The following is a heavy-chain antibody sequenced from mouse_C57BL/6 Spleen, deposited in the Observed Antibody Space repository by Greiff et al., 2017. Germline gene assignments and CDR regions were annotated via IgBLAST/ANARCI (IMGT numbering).Heavy chain of an antibody. Sequence: EVKLLESGPGLVKPSQSLSLTCSVTGYSITSGYYWNWIRQFPGNKLEWMGYIRYDGSNNYNPSLKNRTSITRDTSKNQFFLKLNSVTTEDTATYCCARRDTTVVASPGYFDVWGTGTTVTVSS. CDR2: IRYDGSN. D-gene: IGHD1-1*01. CDR1: GYSITSGYY. CDR3: ARRDTTVVASPGYFDV. V-gene: IGHV3-6*01. J-gene: IGHJ1*03.